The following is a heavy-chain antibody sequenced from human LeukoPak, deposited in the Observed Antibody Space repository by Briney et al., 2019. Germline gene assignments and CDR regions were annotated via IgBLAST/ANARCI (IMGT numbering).Heavy chain of an antibody. V-gene: IGHV3-23*01. Sequence: GGSLRLSCAASGFIFSNYAMYWVRQAPGKGLEWVSAISGRSDNRYYADSVKGRFTLSRDCSKNTLYLQMNSLRADDTAVYYCAKWGDSDVLTGYYVSDFWGQGTLVTVSS. CDR1: GFIFSNYA. CDR2: ISGRSDNR. CDR3: AKWGDSDVLTGYYVSDF. D-gene: IGHD3-9*01. J-gene: IGHJ4*02.